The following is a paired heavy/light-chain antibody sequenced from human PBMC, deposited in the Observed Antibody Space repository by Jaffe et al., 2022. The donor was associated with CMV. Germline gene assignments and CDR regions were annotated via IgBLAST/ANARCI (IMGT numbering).Light chain of an antibody. V-gene: IGKV4-1*01. CDR1: QSVLYSSNNKNY. Sequence: DIVMTQSPDSLAVSLGERATINCKSSQSVLYSSNNKNYLAWYQQKPGQPPKLLIYWASTRESGVPDRFSGSGSGTDFTLTISSLQAEDVAVYYCQQYYSTPPIFTFGPGTKVDIK. J-gene: IGKJ3*01. CDR2: WAS. CDR3: QQYYSTPPIFT.
Heavy chain of an antibody. CDR1: GYTFTSYY. CDR3: ARDDIGADSSAKHMRGAFDI. D-gene: IGHD3-22*01. J-gene: IGHJ3*02. V-gene: IGHV1-46*01. Sequence: QVQLVQSGAEVKKPGASVKVSCKASGYTFTSYYMHWVRQAPGQGLEWMGIINPSGGSTSYAQKFQGRVTMTRDTSTSTVYMELSSLRSEDTAVYYCARDDIGADSSAKHMRGAFDIWGQGTMVTVSS. CDR2: INPSGGST.